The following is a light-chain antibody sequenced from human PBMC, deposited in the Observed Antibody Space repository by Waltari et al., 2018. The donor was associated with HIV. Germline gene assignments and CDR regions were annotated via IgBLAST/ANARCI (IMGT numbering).Light chain of an antibody. CDR3: QVWDSSSDQMV. J-gene: IGLJ2*01. CDR2: ENS. Sequence: SYVLTQPPSVSVAPGQTARITCGGDNIGSKSVHWYQQRPGPAPVLAVYENSDRSSGIPERFSGSNSGNTATLTISRVAAGDEADYYCQVWDSSSDQMVFGGGTKLTVL. CDR1: NIGSKS. V-gene: IGLV3-21*02.